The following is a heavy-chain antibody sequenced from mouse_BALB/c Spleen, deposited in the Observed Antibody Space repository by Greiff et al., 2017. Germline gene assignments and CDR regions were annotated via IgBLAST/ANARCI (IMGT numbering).Heavy chain of an antibody. D-gene: IGHD3-1*01. CDR3: ARDGANYAMDY. CDR2: IYPGDGDT. J-gene: IGHJ4*01. CDR1: GYAFSSSW. V-gene: IGHV1-82*01. Sequence: VKLMESGPELVKPGASVKISCKASGYAFSSSWMNWVKQRPGQGLEWIGRIYPGDGDTNYNGKFKGKATLTADKSSSTAYMQLSSLTSVDSAVYFCARDGANYAMDYWGQGTSVTVSS.